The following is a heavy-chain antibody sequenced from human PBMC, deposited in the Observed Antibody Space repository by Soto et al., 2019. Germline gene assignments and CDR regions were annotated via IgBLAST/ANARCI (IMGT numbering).Heavy chain of an antibody. CDR3: VKDVGIAVALES. Sequence: QVQLVESGGRVAQPGRSLRLSCVGSGFTFRTSGMHWVRQAPGKGLEWVAVALNDGSSKFYADSVKGRFTIFRDDSKNTLYVEMSRLRPEDTAVYYCVKDVGIAVALESWGPGTLVSVSA. J-gene: IGHJ4*02. CDR2: ALNDGSSK. D-gene: IGHD6-19*01. CDR1: GFTFRTSG. V-gene: IGHV3-30*18.